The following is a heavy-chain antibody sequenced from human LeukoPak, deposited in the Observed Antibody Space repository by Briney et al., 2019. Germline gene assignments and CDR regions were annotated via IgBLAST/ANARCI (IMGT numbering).Heavy chain of an antibody. J-gene: IGHJ4*02. V-gene: IGHV3-33*01. CDR2: IWYDGSDK. Sequence: GGSLRLSCAASGFTFSSYGMHWVHQAPGKGLEWVAVIWYDGSDKYYADSVKGRFTISRDNSKNTLYLQMNSLRAEDTAVYYCATLGQGSDYWGQGTLVTVSS. CDR1: GFTFSSYG. CDR3: ATLGQGSDY.